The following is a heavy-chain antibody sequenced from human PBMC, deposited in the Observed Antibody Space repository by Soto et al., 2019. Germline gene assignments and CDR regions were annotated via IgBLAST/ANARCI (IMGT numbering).Heavy chain of an antibody. CDR2: ISYDGSNK. CDR3: AKDTVPRPAYYYYYGMDV. D-gene: IGHD4-17*01. V-gene: IGHV3-30*18. CDR1: GFTFSSYG. Sequence: QVQLVESGGGVVQPGRSLRLSCAASGFTFSSYGMHWVRQAPGKGLEWVAVISYDGSNKYYADSVKGRFTISRDNSKNTMYLHMNSLKAEDTAVYYCAKDTVPRPAYYYYYGMDVWGQGTTVTVSS. J-gene: IGHJ6*02.